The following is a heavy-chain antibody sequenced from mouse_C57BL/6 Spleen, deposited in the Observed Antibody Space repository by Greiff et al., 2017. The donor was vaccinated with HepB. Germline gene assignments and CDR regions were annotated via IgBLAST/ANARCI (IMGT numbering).Heavy chain of an antibody. CDR1: GFSFTSYG. CDR2: IWSGGST. D-gene: IGHD4-1*01. CDR3: ARVRLGREFAY. V-gene: IGHV2-2*01. Sequence: QVQLQQSGPGLVQPSQSLSITCTVSGFSFTSYGVHWVRQSPGKGLEWLGVIWSGGSTDYNAAFISRLSISKDNSKSQVFFKMNSLQADDTAIYYCARVRLGREFAYWGQGTLVTVSA. J-gene: IGHJ3*01.